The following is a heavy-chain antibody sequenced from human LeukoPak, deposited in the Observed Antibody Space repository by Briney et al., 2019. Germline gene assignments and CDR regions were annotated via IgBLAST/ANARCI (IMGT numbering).Heavy chain of an antibody. CDR2: ICGNDGRT. CDR3: AKGSISSCYTHLDY. J-gene: IGHJ4*02. V-gene: IGHV3-23*01. CDR1: GSTFSSYG. Sequence: GGSLRLSCAASGSTFSSYGMHWVRQAPGKGLEWVSAICGNDGRTYYADSLKGRFTISRDNSNNTLYLQMNSLRAEDTALYYCAKGSISSCYTHLDYWGQGTLVTVSS. D-gene: IGHD2-2*02.